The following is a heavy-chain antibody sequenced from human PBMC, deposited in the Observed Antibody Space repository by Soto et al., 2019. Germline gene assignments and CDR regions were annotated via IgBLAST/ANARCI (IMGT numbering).Heavy chain of an antibody. V-gene: IGHV3-23*01. CDR3: TRDQAYSSAL. Sequence: GGSLRLSCAASGFTFSNYAMSWVRQAPGKGLEWISALPERGSSPYYADSVKGRFTISRDNAKNTVFLQMNSLTVEDTAVYYCTRDQAYSSALWGQGTLVTVSS. D-gene: IGHD2-21*01. J-gene: IGHJ4*02. CDR1: GFTFSNYA. CDR2: LPERGSSP.